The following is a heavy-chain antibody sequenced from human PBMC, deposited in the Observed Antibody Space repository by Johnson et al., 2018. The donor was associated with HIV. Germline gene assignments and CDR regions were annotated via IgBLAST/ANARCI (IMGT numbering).Heavy chain of an antibody. D-gene: IGHD2-21*02. J-gene: IGHJ3*02. Sequence: QVQLVESGRGVVQPGTSLRLSCAASGFTFSSYAVHWVRQAPGKGLEWVALISYDANNEYYADSVRGRFTISRDNSKNTLYLQMNSLRAEDTAVYYCARGQRGGDGHPHAFDIWGQGTMVTVSS. CDR1: GFTFSSYA. V-gene: IGHV3-30*04. CDR3: ARGQRGGDGHPHAFDI. CDR2: ISYDANNE.